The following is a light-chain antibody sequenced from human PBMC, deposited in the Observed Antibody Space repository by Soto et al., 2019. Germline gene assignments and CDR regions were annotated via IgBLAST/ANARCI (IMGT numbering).Light chain of an antibody. CDR2: DVS. V-gene: IGLV2-14*01. J-gene: IGLJ2*01. CDR3: SSYTSSSTLV. CDR1: SSDIGAYNY. Sequence: QSALTQPASVSGSPGQSITISCTGTSSDIGAYNYVSWYQQHPGKAPELMIYDVSNRPSGVSNRFSGSKSGNTASLTISGIQAEDEADYYFSSYTSSSTLVFGGGTKVTVL.